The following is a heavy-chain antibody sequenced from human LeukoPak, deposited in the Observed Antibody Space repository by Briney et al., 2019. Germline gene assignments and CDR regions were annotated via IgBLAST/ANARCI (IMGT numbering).Heavy chain of an antibody. Sequence: GRSLRLSCGASGFTFSSYAMHWVRQAPGKGLEWVAVVSYNGSNKYYAESVKGRFTISRGNSKNTLNLQMNSLRVEDTAVYYCASRYSSSWTLDYWGQGTLVIVSS. J-gene: IGHJ4*02. CDR2: VSYNGSNK. D-gene: IGHD6-13*01. CDR3: ASRYSSSWTLDY. V-gene: IGHV3-30*01. CDR1: GFTFSSYA.